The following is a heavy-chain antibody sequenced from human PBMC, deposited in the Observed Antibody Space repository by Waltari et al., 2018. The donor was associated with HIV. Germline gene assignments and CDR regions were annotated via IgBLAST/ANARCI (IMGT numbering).Heavy chain of an antibody. V-gene: IGHV3-7*01. CDR3: ARMGLMVYAIGAFDI. D-gene: IGHD2-8*01. CDR2: IKQDGSEK. CDR1: GFTFRSYW. Sequence: EVQLEESGGGLVQPGGSLRLSCAVSGFTFRSYWMSWVRQAPGKGREWGDNIKQDGSEKHYVDSVKGRFTISRDNAKKSLYLKMNSLRAEDTAVYYCARMGLMVYAIGAFDIWGQGTMVTVSS. J-gene: IGHJ3*02.